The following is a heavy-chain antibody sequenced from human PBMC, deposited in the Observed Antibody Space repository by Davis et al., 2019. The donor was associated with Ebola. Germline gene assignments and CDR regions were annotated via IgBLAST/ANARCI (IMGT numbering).Heavy chain of an antibody. D-gene: IGHD3-3*01. CDR2: IYSGGST. Sequence: GESLKISCAASGFTVSSNYMSWVRQAPGKGLEWVSVIYSGGSTYYADSVKGRFTISRDNSKNTLYLQMNSLRAEDTAVYYCARDLGPLLRFLEWHYYGMDVWGQGTTVTVSS. CDR3: ARDLGPLLRFLEWHYYGMDV. J-gene: IGHJ6*02. CDR1: GFTVSSNY. V-gene: IGHV3-53*01.